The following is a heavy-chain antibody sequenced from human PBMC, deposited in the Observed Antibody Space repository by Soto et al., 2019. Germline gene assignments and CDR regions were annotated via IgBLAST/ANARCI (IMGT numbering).Heavy chain of an antibody. D-gene: IGHD2-2*01. J-gene: IGHJ6*03. CDR1: GGTFSSYT. CDR3: ARGRYCSSTSCPYYYYMDV. CDR2: IIPILGIA. V-gene: IGHV1-69*02. Sequence: ASVKVSCKASGGTFSSYTISWVRQAPGQGLEWMGRIIPILGIANYAQKFQGRVTITADKSTSTAYMELSSLRSEDTAVYYCARGRYCSSTSCPYYYYMDVWGKGTTVTVSS.